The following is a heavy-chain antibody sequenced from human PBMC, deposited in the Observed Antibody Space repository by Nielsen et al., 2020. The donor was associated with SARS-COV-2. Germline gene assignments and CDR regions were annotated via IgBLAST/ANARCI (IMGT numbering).Heavy chain of an antibody. V-gene: IGHV3-30*04. J-gene: IGHJ4*02. CDR3: AREISVLLSYGGNSGFDY. CDR2: ISYDGSNK. CDR1: GFTFSSYA. Sequence: GESLKISCAASGFTFSSYAMHWVRQAPGKGLEWVAVISYDGSNKYYADSVKGRFTISRDNSKNTPYLQMNSLRAEDTAVYYCAREISVLLSYGGNSGFDYWGQGTLVTVSS. D-gene: IGHD4-23*01.